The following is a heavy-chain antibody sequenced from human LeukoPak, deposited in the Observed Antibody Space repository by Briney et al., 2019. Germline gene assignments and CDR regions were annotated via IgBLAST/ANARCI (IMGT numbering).Heavy chain of an antibody. Sequence: SETLSLTCTVSDGSISSSSYYWGWIRQPPGKGLEWIGSIYYSGSTYYNPSLKSRVTISVDTSKNQFSLKLSSVTAADTAVYYCARRSKLLSLTGGWFDPWGQGTLVTVSS. V-gene: IGHV4-39*01. CDR2: IYYSGST. CDR3: ARRSKLLSLTGGWFDP. D-gene: IGHD2-2*01. CDR1: DGSISSSSYY. J-gene: IGHJ5*02.